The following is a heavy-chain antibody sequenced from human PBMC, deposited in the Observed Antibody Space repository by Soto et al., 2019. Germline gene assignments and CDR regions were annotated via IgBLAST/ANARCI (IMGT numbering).Heavy chain of an antibody. V-gene: IGHV1-69*13. J-gene: IGHJ5*02. D-gene: IGHD6-6*01. CDR2: IIPIFGTA. Sequence: SVKVSCQASGGTFSRYAIHSVRQAPGRGQHWMGGIIPIFGTANYAQKFQGKVTVTADESTSTAYMELSSLRSEDTAVYYCARQTGRSIAARPRLYNWFDPWGQGALLTVSS. CDR1: GGTFSRYA. CDR3: ARQTGRSIAARPRLYNWFDP.